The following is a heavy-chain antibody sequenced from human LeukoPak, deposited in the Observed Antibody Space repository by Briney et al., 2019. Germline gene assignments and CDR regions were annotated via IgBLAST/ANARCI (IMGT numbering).Heavy chain of an antibody. CDR1: GFTFISYA. V-gene: IGHV3-23*01. CDR2: ISGSGGST. CDR3: AKDRWTAPRFFDY. J-gene: IGHJ4*02. D-gene: IGHD3/OR15-3a*01. Sequence: AGSLRLYCAASGFTFISYAMSWVRQAPGKGLEWVSAISGSGGSTYYADSVKGRFTISRDNSKNTLYLQMNSLRAEDTAVYYCAKDRWTAPRFFDYWGQGTLVTVSS.